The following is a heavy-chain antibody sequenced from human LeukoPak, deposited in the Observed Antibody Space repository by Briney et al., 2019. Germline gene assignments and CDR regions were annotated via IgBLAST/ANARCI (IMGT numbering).Heavy chain of an antibody. Sequence: GGSLRLSCAASGFTFDDYAMHWVRQAPGKGLEWGSLISWDGGSTYYADSVKGRFTISRDNSKNSLYLQMNSLRAEDTALYYCAKDITRKTYYDILTGYYPGLNYFYYGGQGTLVTVSS. CDR1: GFTFDDYA. CDR3: AKDITRKTYYDILTGYYPGLNYFYY. J-gene: IGHJ4*02. V-gene: IGHV3-43D*03. D-gene: IGHD3-9*01. CDR2: ISWDGGST.